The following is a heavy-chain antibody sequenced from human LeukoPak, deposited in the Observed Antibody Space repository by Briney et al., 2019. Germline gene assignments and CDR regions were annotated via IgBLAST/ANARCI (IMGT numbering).Heavy chain of an antibody. CDR1: GFTFSDYY. V-gene: IGHV3-11*01. CDR3: AKDHVRVVVVPAFRFDP. Sequence: GGSLRLSCAASGFTFSDYYMSWIRQAPGKGLEWVSYISSSGSTIYYADSVKGRFTISRDNAKNSLYLQMNSLRAEDTAVYYCAKDHVRVVVVPAFRFDPWGQGTLVTVSS. CDR2: ISSSGSTI. D-gene: IGHD2-2*01. J-gene: IGHJ5*02.